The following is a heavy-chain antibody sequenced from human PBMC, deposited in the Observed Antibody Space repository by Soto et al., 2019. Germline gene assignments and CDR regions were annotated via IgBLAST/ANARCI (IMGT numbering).Heavy chain of an antibody. CDR2: INDDGSTT. CDR3: ARGNYGPDY. CDR1: GFTFRTSW. Sequence: EVQLVESGGGLVQPGGSLRLSCAASGFTFRTSWMYWVRQPPGKGLVWVSRINDDGSTTTYADSVKGRFTISRDNAKNTLFMQMDSLRAEDMGVYYCARGNYGPDYWGQGTLVTGSS. J-gene: IGHJ4*02. D-gene: IGHD3-10*01. V-gene: IGHV3-74*03.